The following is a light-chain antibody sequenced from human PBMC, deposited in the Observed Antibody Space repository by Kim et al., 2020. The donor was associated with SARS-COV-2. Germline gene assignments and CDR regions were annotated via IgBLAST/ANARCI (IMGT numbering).Light chain of an antibody. CDR2: RAS. CDR3: QQYYDSRYS. V-gene: IGKV4-1*01. J-gene: IGKJ2*03. CDR1: QSVLSNSNNKNY. Sequence: DIVMTQSPDSLAVSLGERATINCKSSQSVLSNSNNKNYLTWYQQKPGQPPKLLIYRASTRESGVPDRFSGSGSGTDFTLTISSLQAEDVAIYYCQQYYDSRYSFGQGTKLEI.